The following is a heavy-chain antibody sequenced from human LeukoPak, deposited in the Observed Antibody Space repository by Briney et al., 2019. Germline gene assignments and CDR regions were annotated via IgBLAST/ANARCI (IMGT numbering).Heavy chain of an antibody. CDR2: INHSGST. J-gene: IGHJ5*02. D-gene: IGHD3-22*01. CDR1: GGSFSGYY. CDR3: ASASVVVRKQNNWFDP. Sequence: KPSETLSLTCAVYGGSFSGYYWSWIRQPPGKGLEWIGEINHSGSTNYNPSLKSRVTISVDTSKNQFSLKLSSVTAADTAVYYCASASVVVRKQNNWFDPWGQGTLVTVSS. V-gene: IGHV4-34*01.